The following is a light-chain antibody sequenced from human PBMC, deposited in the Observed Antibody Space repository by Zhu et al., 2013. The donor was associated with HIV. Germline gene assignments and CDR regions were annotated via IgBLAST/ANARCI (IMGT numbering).Light chain of an antibody. CDR2: DAS. V-gene: IGKV3-11*01. CDR1: QSVSSY. CDR3: QQRSNWPPT. Sequence: DIVMTQSPVTLSVSPGERATLSCRASQSVSSYLAWYQQKPGQAPRLLIYDASNRATGIPARFSGSGSGTDFTLTISSLEPEDFAVYYCQQRSNWPPTFGQGTRLEIK. J-gene: IGKJ5*01.